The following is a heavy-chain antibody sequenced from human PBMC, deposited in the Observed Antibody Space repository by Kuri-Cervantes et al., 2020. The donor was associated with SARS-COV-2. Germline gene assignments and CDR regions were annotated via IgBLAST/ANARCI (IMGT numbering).Heavy chain of an antibody. CDR3: AREGKSYYDFWSGQFRYYYYGMDV. V-gene: IGHV7-4-1*02. CDR1: GYTFTSYG. J-gene: IGHJ6*02. D-gene: IGHD3-3*01. CDR2: INTNTGNP. Sequence: ASVKVSCKASGYTFTSYGINWLRQAPGQGLEWMGWINTNTGNPTYAQGFTGRLVFSLDTSGSTAYLQISSLKAEDTAVYYCAREGKSYYDFWSGQFRYYYYGMDVWGQGTTVTVSS.